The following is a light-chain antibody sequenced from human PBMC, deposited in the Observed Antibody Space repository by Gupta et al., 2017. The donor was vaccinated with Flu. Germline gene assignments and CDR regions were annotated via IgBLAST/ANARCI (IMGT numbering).Light chain of an antibody. J-gene: IGKJ4*01. CDR1: QSINNY. V-gene: IGKV1-39*01. Sequence: PSSLTASVGDRVTNTCRASQSINNYVNWYQQKPGKAPKLLIYGASTLHSGVPSRFSGSGSGTDFTLTISRLQPEDFATYYCQQSYSTPLTFGRGTTVEI. CDR2: GAS. CDR3: QQSYSTPLT.